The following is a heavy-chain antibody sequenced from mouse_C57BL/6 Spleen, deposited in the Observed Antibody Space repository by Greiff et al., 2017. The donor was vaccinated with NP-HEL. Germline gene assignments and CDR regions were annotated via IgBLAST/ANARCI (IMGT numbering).Heavy chain of an antibody. CDR2: IRNKANNHAT. V-gene: IGHV6-6*01. J-gene: IGHJ4*01. Sequence: EVKLVESGGGLVQPGGSMKLSCAASGFTFSDAWMDWVRQSPEKGLEWVAEIRNKANNHATYYAESVKGRFTISRDDSKSSVYLQMNSLRAEDTGIYYCTLIYYDYEGYAMDYWGQGTSVTVSS. D-gene: IGHD2-4*01. CDR3: TLIYYDYEGYAMDY. CDR1: GFTFSDAW.